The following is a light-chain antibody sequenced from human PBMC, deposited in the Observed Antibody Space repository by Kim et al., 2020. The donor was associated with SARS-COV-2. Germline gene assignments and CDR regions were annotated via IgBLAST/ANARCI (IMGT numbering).Light chain of an antibody. V-gene: IGLV2-8*01. J-gene: IGLJ1*01. CDR1: SSDVGGYNY. CDR3: SSYAGSNNYV. Sequence: QSALTQPPFASGSPGQSVTISCTGTSSDVGGYNYVSWYQQHPGKAPKLMIYEVNKRPSGVPDRFSGSKSGNTASLTVSGLQAEGEAEYYCSSYAGSNNYVFGTGTKVTVL. CDR2: EVN.